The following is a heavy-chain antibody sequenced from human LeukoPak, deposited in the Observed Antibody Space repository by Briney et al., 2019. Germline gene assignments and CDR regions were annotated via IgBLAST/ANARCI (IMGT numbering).Heavy chain of an antibody. CDR2: IDWDDDK. J-gene: IGHJ6*02. CDR1: GFSLSTSGMC. D-gene: IGHD6-19*01. Sequence: SGPTLVNPTQTLTLTCTFSGFSLSTSGMCVSWIRQPPGKALEWLARIDWDDDKYYSTSLKTRLTISKDTSKNQVVLTMTNMDPVDTATYYCARIMGIAVAGTEESIYYGMDVWGQGTTVTVSS. V-gene: IGHV2-70*11. CDR3: ARIMGIAVAGTEESIYYGMDV.